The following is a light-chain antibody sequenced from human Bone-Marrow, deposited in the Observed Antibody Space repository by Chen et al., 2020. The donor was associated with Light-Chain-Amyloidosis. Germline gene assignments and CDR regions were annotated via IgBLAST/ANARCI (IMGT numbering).Light chain of an antibody. V-gene: IGKV3-20*01. CDR2: GSS. J-gene: IGKJ4*01. CDR3: QQYGTSPLT. Sequence: EIVLTQSPGTLSLSPGEGANLSCRASKTISSNYLTWYQQKFGQAPRLLIYGSSSRATGIPDRLTGSGSGTDFTLTINRLEPEDFAMYYCQQYGTSPLTFGGGTKVEIK. CDR1: KTISSNY.